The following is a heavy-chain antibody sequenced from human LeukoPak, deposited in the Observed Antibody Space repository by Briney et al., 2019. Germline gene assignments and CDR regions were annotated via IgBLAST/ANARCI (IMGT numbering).Heavy chain of an antibody. CDR1: GGSLSGYY. CDR3: ARRKTYYYDSSGYYPLDY. CDR2: INHSGST. Sequence: SETLSLTCAVYGGSLSGYYWSWIRQPPGKGLEWIGEINHSGSTNYNPSLKSRVTISVDTSKNQFSLKLSSVTAADTAVYYCARRKTYYYDSSGYYPLDYWGQGTLVTVSS. J-gene: IGHJ4*02. D-gene: IGHD3-22*01. V-gene: IGHV4-34*01.